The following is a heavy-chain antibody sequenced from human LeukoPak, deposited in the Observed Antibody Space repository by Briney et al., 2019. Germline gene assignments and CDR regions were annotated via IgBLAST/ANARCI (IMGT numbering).Heavy chain of an antibody. CDR3: ARGKGRVRGVITPPYYYGMDV. D-gene: IGHD3-10*01. Sequence: PSETPSLTCAVYGGSFSGYYWSWIRQPPGKWLEWIGEINHSGSTNYNPSLKSQVTISVDTSKNQFSLKLSSVTAADTAVYYCARGKGRVRGVITPPYYYGMDVWGQGTTVTVSS. CDR1: GGSFSGYY. V-gene: IGHV4-34*01. J-gene: IGHJ6*02. CDR2: INHSGST.